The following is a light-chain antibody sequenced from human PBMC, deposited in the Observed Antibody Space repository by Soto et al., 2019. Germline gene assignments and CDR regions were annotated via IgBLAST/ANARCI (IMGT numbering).Light chain of an antibody. J-gene: IGKJ4*01. CDR3: LQDDTYPLT. Sequence: AIQMTQSPSSLSASVGDRVTVTCRASQDIRTDLGWYQHRPGKAPQLLIYGASRLHSGVPSRFSGSGSGTYFTLTISSLQPEDVATYYCLQDDTYPLTFGGGTRVYI. CDR1: QDIRTD. CDR2: GAS. V-gene: IGKV1-6*01.